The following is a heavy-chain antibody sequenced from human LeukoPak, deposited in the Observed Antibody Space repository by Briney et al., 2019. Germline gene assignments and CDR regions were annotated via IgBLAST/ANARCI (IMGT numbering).Heavy chain of an antibody. CDR1: GDSFTNYW. CDR2: IYPGDSDT. J-gene: IGHJ4*02. CDR3: ARRYCIGGNCRYYIDY. Sequence: GESLKISCKGSGDSFTNYWIGWVRQMPGKGLEWMGIIYPGDSDTRYSPSFQGQVTISADKSINTAYLQWSSLKASDTAMYYCARRYCIGGNCRYYIDYWGQGTLVTVSS. V-gene: IGHV5-51*01. D-gene: IGHD2-15*01.